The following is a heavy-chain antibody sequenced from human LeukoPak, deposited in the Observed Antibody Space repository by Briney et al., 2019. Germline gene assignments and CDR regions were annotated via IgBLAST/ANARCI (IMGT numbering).Heavy chain of an antibody. CDR2: FDPEDGET. J-gene: IGHJ6*03. Sequence: ASVKVSCKVSGYTLTELSMHWVRQAPGKGLEWMGGFDPEDGETIYAQKFQGRVTMTEDTSTDTAYMELSGLRSEDTAVYYCATFNLYSSSPGAYYYYYMDVWGKGTTVTVSS. CDR3: ATFNLYSSSPGAYYYYYMDV. V-gene: IGHV1-24*01. CDR1: GYTLTELS. D-gene: IGHD6-6*01.